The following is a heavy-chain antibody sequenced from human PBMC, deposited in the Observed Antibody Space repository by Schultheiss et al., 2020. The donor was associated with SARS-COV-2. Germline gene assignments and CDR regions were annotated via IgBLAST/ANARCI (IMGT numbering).Heavy chain of an antibody. Sequence: GGSLRLSCAASGFTFSSYEMNWVRQAPGKGLEWVSYISSSGSTIYYADSVKGRFTISRDNAKNSLYLQMNSLRAEDTAMYYCGRVINGMDVWGQGTMVTVSS. V-gene: IGHV3-48*03. CDR3: GRVINGMDV. D-gene: IGHD3-16*01. CDR1: GFTFSSYE. J-gene: IGHJ6*02. CDR2: ISSSGSTI.